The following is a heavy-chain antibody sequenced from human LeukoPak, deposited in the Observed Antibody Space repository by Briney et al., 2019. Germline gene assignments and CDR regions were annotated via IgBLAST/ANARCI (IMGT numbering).Heavy chain of an antibody. CDR2: ISGSGGST. J-gene: IGHJ5*02. Sequence: GGSLRLSCAASGFTFSSYAMSWVRQAPGKGLEWVSAISGSGGSTYYADSVKGRFTISRDNSKNTLYLQMNSLRAEDTAVYYCAKDSVGSSWYDWLDPWGQGTLVTVSS. V-gene: IGHV3-23*01. D-gene: IGHD6-13*01. CDR3: AKDSVGSSWYDWLDP. CDR1: GFTFSSYA.